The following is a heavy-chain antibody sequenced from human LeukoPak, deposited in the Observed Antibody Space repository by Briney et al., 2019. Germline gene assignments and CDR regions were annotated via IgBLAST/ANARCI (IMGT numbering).Heavy chain of an antibody. Sequence: PSGTLSLTCAVSGGSISSSNWWSWVRQPPGKGLEWIGEIYHSGSTNYNPSLKSRVTISVDKSKNQFSLKLSAVTAADTAVYYCARAVQLERRCWFDPWGQGTLVTVSS. D-gene: IGHD1-1*01. CDR2: IYHSGST. J-gene: IGHJ5*02. CDR1: GGSISSSNW. V-gene: IGHV4-4*02. CDR3: ARAVQLERRCWFDP.